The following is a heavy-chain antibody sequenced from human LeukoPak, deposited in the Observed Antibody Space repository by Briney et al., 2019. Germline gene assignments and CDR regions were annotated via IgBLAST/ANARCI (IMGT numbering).Heavy chain of an antibody. CDR2: MNPNSGNT. Sequence: ASVKVSCKASGYTFTSYDIKWLRQATGQGLEWMGWMNPNSGNTGYAQKFQGRVTITRNTSISTAYMELSSLRSEDTAVYYCARRRGITGNNWFDPWGQGTLVTVSS. CDR1: GYTFTSYD. V-gene: IGHV1-8*03. CDR3: ARRRGITGNNWFDP. D-gene: IGHD1-20*01. J-gene: IGHJ5*02.